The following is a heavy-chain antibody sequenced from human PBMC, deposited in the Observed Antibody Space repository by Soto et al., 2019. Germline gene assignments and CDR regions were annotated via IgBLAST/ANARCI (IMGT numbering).Heavy chain of an antibody. D-gene: IGHD6-13*01. J-gene: IGHJ6*01. CDR3: ARTQYSSSWYGSQPDYGMDV. CDR2: INSDGSST. CDR1: GFTFSSYW. V-gene: IGHV3-74*01. Sequence: WGSLRLSCAASGFTFSSYWMHWFRQAPGKGLVWVSRINSDGSSTSYADSVKGRFTISRDNAKNTLYLQMNSLRAEDTAVYYCARTQYSSSWYGSQPDYGMDVWGQGTTVNV.